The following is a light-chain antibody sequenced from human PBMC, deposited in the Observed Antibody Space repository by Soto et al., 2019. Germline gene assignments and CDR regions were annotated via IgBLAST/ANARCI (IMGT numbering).Light chain of an antibody. CDR2: ATD. CDR3: QHLRTYPFS. CDR1: QTITNY. Sequence: DIQMTQSPSSLSASVGDRVTITCRASQTITNYLNWYQQQSGKAPKLLIYATDTLQSGVPSRFSGSGSGTDYTLTISSLQAEDFATYYCQHLRTYPFSFGQGTKLDIK. J-gene: IGKJ2*03. V-gene: IGKV1-39*01.